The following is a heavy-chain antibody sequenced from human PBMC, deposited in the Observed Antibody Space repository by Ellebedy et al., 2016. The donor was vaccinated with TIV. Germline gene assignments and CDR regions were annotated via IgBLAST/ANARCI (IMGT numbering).Heavy chain of an antibody. CDR2: ISRSGDST. Sequence: GESLKISXTASGFTFSSYVMSWVRQAPGKGLKWVSGISRSGDSTYYADSVKGRFTISRDNSKNTLYLQMNSLRAEDTAVYYCAKDRDDDGDYVFDSWGQGILVTVSS. D-gene: IGHD4-17*01. V-gene: IGHV3-23*01. CDR1: GFTFSSYV. J-gene: IGHJ4*02. CDR3: AKDRDDDGDYVFDS.